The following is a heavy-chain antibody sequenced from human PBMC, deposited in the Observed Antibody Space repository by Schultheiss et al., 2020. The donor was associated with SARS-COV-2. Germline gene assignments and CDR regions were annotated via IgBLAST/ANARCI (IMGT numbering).Heavy chain of an antibody. Sequence: GGSLRLSCAASGFTFSSYEMNWVRQAPGKGLEWVSYISSSGSTIYYADSVKGRFTISRDNSKNTLYLQMNSLRAEDTAVYYCARQAVGANRHYYYYYGMDVWGQGTTVTVSS. V-gene: IGHV3-48*03. CDR3: ARQAVGANRHYYYYYGMDV. CDR2: ISSSGSTI. D-gene: IGHD1-26*01. CDR1: GFTFSSYE. J-gene: IGHJ6*02.